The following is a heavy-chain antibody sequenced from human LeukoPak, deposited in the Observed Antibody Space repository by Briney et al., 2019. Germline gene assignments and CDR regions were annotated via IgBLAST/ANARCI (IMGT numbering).Heavy chain of an antibody. D-gene: IGHD3-10*01. V-gene: IGHV3-23*01. CDR1: GFTFSSYA. Sequence: GGSLRLSCAASGFTFSSYAMSWVRQAPGKGLEWVSAIGGSGGSTYYADSVKGRFTISRDNSKNTLYLQMNSLRAEDTAVYYCAKDSWYYYGSGSYLDYWGQGTLVTVSS. J-gene: IGHJ4*02. CDR2: IGGSGGST. CDR3: AKDSWYYYGSGSYLDY.